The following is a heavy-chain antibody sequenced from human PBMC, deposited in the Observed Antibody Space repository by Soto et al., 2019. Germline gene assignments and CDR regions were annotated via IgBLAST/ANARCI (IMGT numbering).Heavy chain of an antibody. J-gene: IGHJ1*01. CDR2: IGGSGGST. D-gene: IGHD4-17*01. CDR1: EFTFSSYA. V-gene: IGHV3-23*01. Sequence: EVQLLESGGGLVQPGGSLGLSCEASEFTFSSYARGWFRQAPGKGLGWVSAIGGSGGSTYYADSVKGRFTISRDNSKNTLYLQMNSLRAEDTAVYYCAKDTAYGDVVGYFQHWGQGTLVTVSS. CDR3: AKDTAYGDVVGYFQH.